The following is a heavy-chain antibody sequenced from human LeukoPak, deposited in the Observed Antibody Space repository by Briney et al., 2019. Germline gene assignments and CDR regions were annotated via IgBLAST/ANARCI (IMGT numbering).Heavy chain of an antibody. Sequence: PPETLSLTCTVSGGXIGNYYWSWIRQPPGKGLEWIGYIYYSGSTNYKSSLKSRITISVDTSKNQISLKLSSVTAADTAVYYCARDSNDSSIPCFDYWGQGSLVTVSS. D-gene: IGHD3-22*01. V-gene: IGHV4-59*01. CDR2: IYYSGST. CDR1: GGXIGNYY. J-gene: IGHJ4*02. CDR3: ARDSNDSSIPCFDY.